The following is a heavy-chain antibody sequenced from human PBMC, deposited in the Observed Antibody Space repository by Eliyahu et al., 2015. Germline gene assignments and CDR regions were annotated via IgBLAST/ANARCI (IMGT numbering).Heavy chain of an antibody. Sequence: QVQLVQSGAEVKKPGASVKISCRASGYTFRSFALHWVRQAPGQRLEWMGCILGATGDTKYSQNFQDRVTFTRDTSASTDYMELSGLRSEDTATYFCARAFPSLWFPGYDYWGQGTLVTVSS. D-gene: IGHD3-10*01. CDR3: ARAFPSLWFPGYDY. CDR2: ILGATGDT. J-gene: IGHJ4*02. V-gene: IGHV1-3*01. CDR1: GYTFRSFA.